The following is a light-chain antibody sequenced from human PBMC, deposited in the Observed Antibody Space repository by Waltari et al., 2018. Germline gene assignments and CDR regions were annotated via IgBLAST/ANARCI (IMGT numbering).Light chain of an antibody. J-gene: IGKJ2*01. CDR2: DAS. CDR1: QSINNF. V-gene: IGKV3-11*01. Sequence: EIVWTQSPATLSLSPGQRATLSCRASQSINNFLAWYQQTPGQPPRHLIADASSRAPGIPARFSCSVSATDFTLTISRLEPEDFAIYYCQLRDNWPPYTFGQGTKLEIK. CDR3: QLRDNWPPYT.